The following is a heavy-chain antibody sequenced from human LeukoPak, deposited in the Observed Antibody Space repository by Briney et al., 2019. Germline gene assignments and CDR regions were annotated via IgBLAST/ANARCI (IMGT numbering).Heavy chain of an antibody. CDR3: VRVIRYFDWPRFDP. J-gene: IGHJ5*02. CDR2: IKQGGSEK. CDR1: GFTFSRYW. Sequence: GGALRLSCAASGFTFSRYWMSWVRQAPGKGLEWVANIKQGGSEKYYVDSVQGRFTIPSDNAMKSLDLQMNSLRAEDTAVFYCVRVIRYFDWPRFDPWGQGTLVTVSS. D-gene: IGHD3-9*01. V-gene: IGHV3-7*01.